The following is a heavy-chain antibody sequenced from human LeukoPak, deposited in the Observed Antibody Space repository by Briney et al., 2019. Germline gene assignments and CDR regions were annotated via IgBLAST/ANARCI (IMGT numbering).Heavy chain of an antibody. J-gene: IGHJ4*02. Sequence: GGSLRLSCAASGFTFSNYWMSWVRQARGMGLERVANIRPDGSQTFYVDSVKGRITTSRDNTKNSLYLQMNTLRAEDTAVYYCARNRRGDYWGQGTLVTVSS. CDR3: ARNRRGDY. CDR1: GFTFSNYW. CDR2: IRPDGSQT. V-gene: IGHV3-7*01.